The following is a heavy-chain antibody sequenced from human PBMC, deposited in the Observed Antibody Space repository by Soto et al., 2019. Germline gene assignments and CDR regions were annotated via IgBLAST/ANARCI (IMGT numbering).Heavy chain of an antibody. CDR2: INAANGNT. V-gene: IGHV1-3*01. Sequence: ASVKVSCKASGYSLTSYTMHWVRQAPGQRLEWMGWINAANGNTKYSQNFQGRVTITRDTSASTAYMELSSLRSEDTAVYYCARDHHGSGTYYYYYGMDVWGQGTTVT. D-gene: IGHD3-10*01. CDR1: GYSLTSYT. CDR3: ARDHHGSGTYYYYYGMDV. J-gene: IGHJ6*02.